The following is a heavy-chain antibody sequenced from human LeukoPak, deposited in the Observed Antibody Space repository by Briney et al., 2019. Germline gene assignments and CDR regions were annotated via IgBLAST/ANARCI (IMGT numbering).Heavy chain of an antibody. J-gene: IGHJ1*01. CDR3: AASPKYSSSWYEYFEH. Sequence: GGPLRLSCAACGFTFSSWWMSGVRQAAGKGLEWVADINQDGSEKYYVDSVKGRFTLARDNSMNTLFLQMNSLRAEDTAMYYCAASPKYSSSWYEYFEHGGQGALGTVSA. V-gene: IGHV3-7*01. CDR2: INQDGSEK. D-gene: IGHD6-13*01. CDR1: GFTFSSWW.